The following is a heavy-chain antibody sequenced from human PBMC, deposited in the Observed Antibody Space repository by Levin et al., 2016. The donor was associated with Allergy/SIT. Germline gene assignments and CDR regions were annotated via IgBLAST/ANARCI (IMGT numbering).Heavy chain of an antibody. CDR3: TRAGSSSFDY. CDR2: IKQDGSEK. D-gene: IGHD6-13*01. Sequence: LSLTCAASGFTFSSYWMSWVRQAPGKGLEWVANIKQDGSEKYYVDSVKGRFTISRDNAKNSLYLQMNSLRAEDTAVYYCTRAGSSSFDYWGQGTLVTVSS. CDR1: GFTFSSYW. J-gene: IGHJ4*02. V-gene: IGHV3-7*05.